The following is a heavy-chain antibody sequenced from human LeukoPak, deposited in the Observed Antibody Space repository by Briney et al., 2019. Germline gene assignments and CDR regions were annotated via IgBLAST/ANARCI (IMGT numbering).Heavy chain of an antibody. CDR1: GGSISSYY. CDR2: IYCSGST. J-gene: IGHJ4*02. V-gene: IGHV4-59*01. CDR3: ASLPSRYCSSTSCYPYYFDY. Sequence: PSETLSITCTVSGGSISSYYWSWIRQPPGKGLEWSGYIYCSGSTNYNPSLKSRVTISVDTSKNQFSLKLSSVTAADTAVYYCASLPSRYCSSTSCYPYYFDYWGQGTLVTVSS. D-gene: IGHD2-2*01.